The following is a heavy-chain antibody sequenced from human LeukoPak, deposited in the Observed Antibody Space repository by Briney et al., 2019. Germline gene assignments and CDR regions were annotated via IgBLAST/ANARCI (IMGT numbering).Heavy chain of an antibody. V-gene: IGHV3-15*01. CDR2: IKTKADGGTT. CDR1: GITFSNAW. Sequence: GGSLRLSCAASGITFSNAWMNWVRQVPGKGLEWVGRIKTKADGGTTDYSAPVKGRFIISRDDSKNTMYLQMNSLMPEDTGLYYCTTATLLRLSGWTVLTPEGMDVWGRGTSVIVSS. J-gene: IGHJ6*02. D-gene: IGHD2-21*02. CDR3: TTATLLRLSGWTVLTPEGMDV.